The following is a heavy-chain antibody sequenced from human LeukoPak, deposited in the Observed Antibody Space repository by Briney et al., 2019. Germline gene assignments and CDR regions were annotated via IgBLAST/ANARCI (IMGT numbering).Heavy chain of an antibody. CDR2: ISGSGGST. CDR1: GFTFSSYA. V-gene: IGHV3-23*01. J-gene: IGHJ4*02. D-gene: IGHD6-19*01. Sequence: LTGGSLRLSCAASGFTFSSYAMSWVRQAPGKGLEWVSAISGSGGSTYYADSAKGRFTISRDNSKNTLYLQMNSLRAEDTAVYYCAKTWWLGYYFDYWGQGTLVTVSS. CDR3: AKTWWLGYYFDY.